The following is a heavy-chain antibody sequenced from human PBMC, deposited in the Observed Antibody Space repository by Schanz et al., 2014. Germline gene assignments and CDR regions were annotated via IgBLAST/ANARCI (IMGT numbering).Heavy chain of an antibody. Sequence: EVQLLESGGGLVQPGGSLRLSCAASGFTFSIYGMSWVRQAPGKGLEWVSRMIGSGSSVFYADSVKGRFTISRDNLKNAVYLQMSSLRAGDTAVYYCAKDGRLPYYGTGSDCDYWGQGTLVAVSS. CDR3: AKDGRLPYYGTGSDCDY. CDR2: MIGSGSSV. CDR1: GFTFSIYG. J-gene: IGHJ4*02. V-gene: IGHV3-23*01. D-gene: IGHD3-22*01.